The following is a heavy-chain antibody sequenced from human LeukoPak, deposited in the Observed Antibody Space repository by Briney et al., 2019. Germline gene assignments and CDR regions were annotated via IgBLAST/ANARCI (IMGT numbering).Heavy chain of an antibody. Sequence: KPSETLSLTCTVSGGSISSYYWSWIRQPPGKGLEWIGYIYYSGSTNYNPSLKRRVTMSVDTSKNQFSLKLSSVTAADTAVYYCARGVSYYDSSGYYNEYFQHWGQGTLVTVSS. V-gene: IGHV4-59*08. J-gene: IGHJ1*01. CDR3: ARGVSYYDSSGYYNEYFQH. D-gene: IGHD3-22*01. CDR2: IYYSGST. CDR1: GGSISSYY.